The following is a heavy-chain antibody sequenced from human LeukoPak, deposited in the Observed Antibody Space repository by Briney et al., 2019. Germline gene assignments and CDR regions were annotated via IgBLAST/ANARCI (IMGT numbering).Heavy chain of an antibody. D-gene: IGHD6-13*01. Sequence: VASVKVSCKASGGTFSSYAISWVRQAPGQGLEWMGGIIPIFGTANYAQKFQGRVTITADESTSTAYMELSSLRSEDTAVYYCAGNGAKYSSSWYYFDYWGQGTLVTVSS. J-gene: IGHJ4*02. V-gene: IGHV1-69*13. CDR2: IIPIFGTA. CDR1: GGTFSSYA. CDR3: AGNGAKYSSSWYYFDY.